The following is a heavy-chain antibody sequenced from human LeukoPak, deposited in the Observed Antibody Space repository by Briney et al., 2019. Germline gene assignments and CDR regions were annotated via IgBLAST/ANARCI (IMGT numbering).Heavy chain of an antibody. V-gene: IGHV4-4*07. CDR1: GGSISSDS. Sequence: SETLSLTCTVSGGSISSDSWTWIRQPAGKGLEWIGRLYTSGSTNRGSIKHNPSLKSRVAMSVDTSKDQFSLKLSSVTAADTAVYYCARAGGGYCSSTSCSADWFDPWGQGILVTVSS. CDR2: LYTSGST. D-gene: IGHD2-2*01. J-gene: IGHJ5*02. CDR3: ARAGGGYCSSTSCSADWFDP.